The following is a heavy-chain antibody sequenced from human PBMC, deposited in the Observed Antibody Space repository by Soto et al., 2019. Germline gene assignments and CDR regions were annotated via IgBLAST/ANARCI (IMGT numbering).Heavy chain of an antibody. CDR1: GFTFSSYG. V-gene: IGHV3-33*01. CDR2: IWYDGSNK. Sequence: QVQLVESGGGVVQHGRSLRLSCAASGFTFSSYGMHWVRQAPGKGLEWVAVIWYDGSNKYYADSVKGRFTISRDNSKNTLYLQMNSLRAEDTAVYFCARDPHPGIGGSSDYWGQGTLVPVSS. CDR3: ARDPHPGIGGSSDY. J-gene: IGHJ4*02. D-gene: IGHD1-26*01.